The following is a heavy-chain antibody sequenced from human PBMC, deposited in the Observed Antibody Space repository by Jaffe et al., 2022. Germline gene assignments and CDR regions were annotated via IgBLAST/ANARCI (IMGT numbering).Heavy chain of an antibody. CDR2: IYHSGST. V-gene: IGHV4-38-2*02. Sequence: QVQLQESGPGLVKPSETLSLTCAVSGYSISSGYYWGWIRQPPGKGLEWIGSIYHSGSTYYNPSLKSRVTISVDTSKNQFSLKLSSVTAADTAVYYCARDNSQLEGTAFDIWGQGTMVTVSS. CDR1: GYSISSGYY. J-gene: IGHJ3*02. D-gene: IGHD6-13*01. CDR3: ARDNSQLEGTAFDI.